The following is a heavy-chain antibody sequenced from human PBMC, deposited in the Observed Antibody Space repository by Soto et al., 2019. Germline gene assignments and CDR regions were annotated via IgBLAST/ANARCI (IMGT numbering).Heavy chain of an antibody. Sequence: QVQLQQSGPGLVKPSQTLSLTCAISGDSVSSNSAAWNWIRQSPSRGLEWLGRTYYRSKWHIKYTVSLKRRITTNPDTSTTHFSLQLNAVTPEDTAVYFCARANEYTSASGMDVWGQGTTVTVSS. D-gene: IGHD6-25*01. V-gene: IGHV6-1*01. J-gene: IGHJ6*02. CDR2: TYYRSKWHI. CDR3: ARANEYTSASGMDV. CDR1: GDSVSSNSAA.